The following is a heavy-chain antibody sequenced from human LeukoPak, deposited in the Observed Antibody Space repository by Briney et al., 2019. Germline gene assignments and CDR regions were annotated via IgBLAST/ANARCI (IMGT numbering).Heavy chain of an antibody. J-gene: IGHJ3*02. CDR1: GYTFTSYG. D-gene: IGHD2-15*01. Sequence: ASVKVSCKASGYTFTSYGISCVRQAPGQGLEWMGWISAYNGNTNYAQKLQGRVTMTTDTSTSTAYMELRCLRSDDTAVYYCARAGIVVVVAATTDAFDIWGQGTMVTVSS. CDR2: ISAYNGNT. V-gene: IGHV1-18*04. CDR3: ARAGIVVVVAATTDAFDI.